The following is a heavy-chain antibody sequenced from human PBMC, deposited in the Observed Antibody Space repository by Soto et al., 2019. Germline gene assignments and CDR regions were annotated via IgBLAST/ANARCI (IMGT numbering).Heavy chain of an antibody. D-gene: IGHD4-17*01. CDR1: GFSFSDFT. CDR3: INGGPVMATVTTHC. Sequence: EVQLVESGGGLVQPGESLKLSCAAFGFSFSDFTINWVRQASGKGLEWVGRVKSKGDSYATTYAASVKGRFTISRDDSKNTAYLQMNSLKTDDAAVYYCINGGPVMATVTTHCWGQGTLVTVSS. V-gene: IGHV3-73*02. J-gene: IGHJ4*02. CDR2: VKSKGDSYAT.